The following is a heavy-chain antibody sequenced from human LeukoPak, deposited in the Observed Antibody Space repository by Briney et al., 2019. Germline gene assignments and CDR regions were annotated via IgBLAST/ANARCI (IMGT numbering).Heavy chain of an antibody. D-gene: IGHD4-23*01. V-gene: IGHV4-38-2*01. CDR3: TKTSGAGGHDS. J-gene: IGHJ5*01. Sequence: SETLSLTCSVYGYSIGTRYYGACVRHPPGKDLKSSGCADPSGTHYKYVLTRRATISMDTSPNQFSRKLTSMTAADSAFYYCTKTSGAGGHDSLGQGILVTVSS. CDR1: GYSIGTRYY. CDR2: ADPSGT.